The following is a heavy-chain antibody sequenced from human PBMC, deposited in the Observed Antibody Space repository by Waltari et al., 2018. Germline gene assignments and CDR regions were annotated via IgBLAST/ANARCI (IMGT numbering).Heavy chain of an antibody. J-gene: IGHJ4*02. CDR1: GGTFSSYA. CDR3: ARGFSYDTSGYYYYY. D-gene: IGHD3-22*01. CDR2: IIPRFCTP. Sequence: QVQLVQSGSEVKKPGSSVKVSCKASGGTFSSYAISWVRQAPGQGLEWMGGIIPRFCTPSYAQNFQGRVTITADESTSTAYMELSSLRSEDTAVYYCARGFSYDTSGYYYYYWGQGTLVTVSS. V-gene: IGHV1-69*01.